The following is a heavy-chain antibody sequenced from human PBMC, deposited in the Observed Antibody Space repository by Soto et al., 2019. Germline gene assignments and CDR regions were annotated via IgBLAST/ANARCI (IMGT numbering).Heavy chain of an antibody. J-gene: IGHJ4*02. CDR2: IWYDGSNK. D-gene: IGHD4-17*01. CDR3: AREGLGTTVTTRATSPFGY. Sequence: GGSLRLSCAASGFTFSSYGMHWVRQAPGKGLEWVAVIWYDGSNKYYADSVKGRFTISRDNSKNTLYLQMNSLRAEDTAVYYCAREGLGTTVTTRATSPFGYWGQGT. V-gene: IGHV3-33*01. CDR1: GFTFSSYG.